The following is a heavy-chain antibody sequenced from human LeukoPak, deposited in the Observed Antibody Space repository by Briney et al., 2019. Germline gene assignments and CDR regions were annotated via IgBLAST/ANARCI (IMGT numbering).Heavy chain of an antibody. Sequence: ASVKISCKVSGYTFTDYYMHWVQQAPGKGLEWMGLVDPEDGETIYAEKFQGRVTITADTSTDTAYMELSSLRSEDTAVYYCATAYYYDSSGVADAFDIWGQGTMVTISS. D-gene: IGHD3-22*01. CDR1: GYTFTDYY. CDR3: ATAYYYDSSGVADAFDI. J-gene: IGHJ3*02. V-gene: IGHV1-69-2*01. CDR2: VDPEDGET.